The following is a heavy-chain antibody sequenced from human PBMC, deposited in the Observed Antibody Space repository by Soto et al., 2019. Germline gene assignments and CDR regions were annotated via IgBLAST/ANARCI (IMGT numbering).Heavy chain of an antibody. CDR1: GYSFTSYW. D-gene: IGHD6-19*01. CDR2: IYPGDSDT. J-gene: IGHJ3*02. CDR3: ARPPCLCIAVAGTKSGAFDI. V-gene: IGHV5-51*01. Sequence: GESLKISCKGSGYSFTSYWIGWVRQMPGKGLEWMGIIYPGDSDTRYSPFFQGQVTIPADKSISTAYLQWSSLKASDTAMYYCARPPCLCIAVAGTKSGAFDIWGQGTMVTVSS.